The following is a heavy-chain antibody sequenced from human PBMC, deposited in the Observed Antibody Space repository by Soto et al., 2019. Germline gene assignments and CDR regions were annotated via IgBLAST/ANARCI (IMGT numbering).Heavy chain of an antibody. J-gene: IGHJ4*02. CDR3: ATHTVGY. Sequence: GGSLRLSCAASGLPFSHYCMSWVRQAPGKGLEWVSSISASGGSTYYADSVKGRFTISRDNSKNTLYLQMNSLRAEDTAVYYCATHTVGYWGQGTQVTVSS. D-gene: IGHD4-17*01. CDR2: ISASGGST. CDR1: GLPFSHYC. V-gene: IGHV3-23*01.